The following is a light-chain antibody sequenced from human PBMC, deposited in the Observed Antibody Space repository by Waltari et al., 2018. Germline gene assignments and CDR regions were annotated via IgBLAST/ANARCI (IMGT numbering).Light chain of an antibody. CDR3: QHYVRLPAT. V-gene: IGKV3-20*01. Sequence: EIVLTQSPGTLSLSPGERATLSCRASQNIIKYLAWYQKKPGQAPRLLIYHTSIRAAGIPDRFSGSGSGTDFSLSISRLEPEDFAVYYCQHYVRLPATFSQGTKVEIK. CDR2: HTS. CDR1: QNIIKY. J-gene: IGKJ1*01.